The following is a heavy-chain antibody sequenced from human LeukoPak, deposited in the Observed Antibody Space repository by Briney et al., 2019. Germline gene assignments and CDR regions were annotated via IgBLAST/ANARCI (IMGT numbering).Heavy chain of an antibody. CDR2: ISGRGGST. V-gene: IGHV3-23*01. Sequence: GGSLRLSCAASGFTFNNYAMAWVRQAPGKGLEWVSGISGRGGSTFYSVKGRFTISRDNSKNTLLLQMNRLRAEDTAIYYCAKAGEYCPDGSCYSENYYFDYWGQGTLVTVSS. CDR3: AKAGEYCPDGSCYSENYYFDY. CDR1: GFTFNNYA. D-gene: IGHD2-15*01. J-gene: IGHJ4*02.